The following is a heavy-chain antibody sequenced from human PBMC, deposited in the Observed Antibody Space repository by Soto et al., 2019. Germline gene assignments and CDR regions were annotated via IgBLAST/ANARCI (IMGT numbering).Heavy chain of an antibody. D-gene: IGHD6-13*01. CDR1: GYTFTSYG. J-gene: IGHJ4*02. CDR3: AQYHPISRCSSWRPSVDY. V-gene: IGHV1-18*01. Sequence: QVQLVQSGAEVKKPGASVKVSCKASGYTFTSYGISWVRQAHGQGLAWMGWISAYNGNTNYAQKLQGTVTITTDTSTMTPDLNPNNLSDYYTAEEYDAQYHPISRCSSWRPSVDYGGQGTVVTVSS. CDR2: ISAYNGNT.